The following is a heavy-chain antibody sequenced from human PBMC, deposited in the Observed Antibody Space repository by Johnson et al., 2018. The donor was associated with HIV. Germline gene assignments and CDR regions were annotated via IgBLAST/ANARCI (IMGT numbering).Heavy chain of an antibody. CDR1: GFTFSSYG. J-gene: IGHJ3*02. D-gene: IGHD3-22*01. CDR2: IRYDGSNK. CDR3: ARDERAKYYYDSSAPGTVDAFDI. Sequence: QVQLVESGGGVVQPGRSLRLSCAASGFTFSSYGMHWVRQAPGKGLEWVAFIRYDGSNKYYADSVKGRFTISRDNSKNTLYRQMNSLRAEDTAVYYCARDERAKYYYDSSAPGTVDAFDIWGQGTMVTVSS. V-gene: IGHV3-33*08.